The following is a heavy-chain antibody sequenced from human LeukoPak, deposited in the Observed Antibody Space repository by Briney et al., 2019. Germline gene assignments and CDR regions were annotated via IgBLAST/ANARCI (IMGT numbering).Heavy chain of an antibody. CDR3: ARGSSGWYDY. D-gene: IGHD6-19*01. V-gene: IGHV4-39*07. CDR2: IYHSGST. J-gene: IGHJ4*02. CDR1: GGSISSSSYY. Sequence: SETLSLTCTVSGGSISSSSYYWGWIRQPPGKGLEWIGSIYHSGSTYYNPSLKSRVTISVDTSKNQFSLKLSSVTAADTAVYYCARGSSGWYDYWGQGTLVTVSS.